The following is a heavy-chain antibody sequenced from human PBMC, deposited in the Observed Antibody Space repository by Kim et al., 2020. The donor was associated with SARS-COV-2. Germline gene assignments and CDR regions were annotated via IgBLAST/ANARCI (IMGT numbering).Heavy chain of an antibody. D-gene: IGHD4-17*01. J-gene: IGHJ4*02. CDR3: AKEPRTVTTSYYFDY. Sequence: DSVKGRFTISRDNSKNTLYLQMNSLRAEDTAVYYCAKEPRTVTTSYYFDYWGQGTLVTVSS. V-gene: IGHV3-23*01.